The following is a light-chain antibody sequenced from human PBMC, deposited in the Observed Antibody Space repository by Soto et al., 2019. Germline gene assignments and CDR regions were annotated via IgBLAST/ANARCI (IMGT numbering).Light chain of an antibody. Sequence: QPVLTQSSSASASLGSSVKLTCTLSSGHSTYIISWHQHQPGKAPRYLMKLEGSGNYNKGSGVPDRFSGSSSGADRYLIIFNLQSEDEADYYCGTWYSNSLIFGGGTKLTVL. CDR1: SGHSTYI. CDR2: LEGSGNY. J-gene: IGLJ2*01. V-gene: IGLV4-60*03. CDR3: GTWYSNSLI.